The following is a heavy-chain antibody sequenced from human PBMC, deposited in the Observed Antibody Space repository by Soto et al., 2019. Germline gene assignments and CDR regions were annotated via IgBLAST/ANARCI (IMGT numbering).Heavy chain of an antibody. J-gene: IGHJ6*02. CDR2: ISGSGGST. V-gene: IGHV3-23*01. D-gene: IGHD2-15*01. Sequence: PGGSLRLSCAASGFTFSSYAMSWVRQAPGKGLEWVSAISGSGGSTYYADSVKGRFTISRDNSKNTLYLQMNSLRAEDTAVYYCAKGGGVVVVADTPAYYYGMDVWGQGTTVTVSS. CDR3: AKGGGVVVVADTPAYYYGMDV. CDR1: GFTFSSYA.